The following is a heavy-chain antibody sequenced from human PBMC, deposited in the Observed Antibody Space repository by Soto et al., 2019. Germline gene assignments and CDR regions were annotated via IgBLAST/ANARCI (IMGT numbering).Heavy chain of an antibody. D-gene: IGHD4-17*01. Sequence: PSETLSLTCTVSGGSISSSNYYWGWIRQPPGKGLEWIGSIYYIGSTYTNPSLKSRVTISVDTSKNQFSLKLSSVTAADTAVYYCAKVSVLHDDGDYMPDFDNWGQGTLVTVSS. V-gene: IGHV4-39*01. CDR3: AKVSVLHDDGDYMPDFDN. CDR2: IYYIGST. J-gene: IGHJ4*02. CDR1: GGSISSSNYY.